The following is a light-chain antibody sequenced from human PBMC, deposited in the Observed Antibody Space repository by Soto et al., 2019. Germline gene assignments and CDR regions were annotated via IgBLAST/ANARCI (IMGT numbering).Light chain of an antibody. CDR1: SSDVGGYNY. CDR2: KVS. CDR3: SSYSTATSPQWV. V-gene: IGLV2-14*01. J-gene: IGLJ3*02. Sequence: QSALTQPASVSGSPGQSITIPCTGTSSDVGGYNYVSWYQQHPGRAPKLVIYKVSDRPSGVSSRFSASKSGNTASLTISGLQAEDEADYYCSSYSTATSPQWVFGGGTKVTV.